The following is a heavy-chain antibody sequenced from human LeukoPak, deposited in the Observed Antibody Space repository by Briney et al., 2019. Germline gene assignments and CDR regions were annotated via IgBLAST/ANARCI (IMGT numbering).Heavy chain of an antibody. D-gene: IGHD2-15*01. CDR2: ISGSGGST. CDR1: GFTFSSYA. Sequence: GGSLRLSCAASGFTFSSYAMSWVRQAPGKGLEWVSAISGSGGSTYYADSVKGRFTISRDNTRNSLSLQMNSLRAEDTAVYYCARLYCSGASCYGKHYFAFWGQGALVTVSS. CDR3: ARLYCSGASCYGKHYFAF. J-gene: IGHJ4*02. V-gene: IGHV3-23*01.